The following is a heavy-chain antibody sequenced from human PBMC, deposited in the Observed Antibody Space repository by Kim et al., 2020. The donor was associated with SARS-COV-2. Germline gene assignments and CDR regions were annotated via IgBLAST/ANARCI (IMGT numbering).Heavy chain of an antibody. Sequence: ASVKVSCKASGYTFAGFYMHWVRQAPGQGLEWLGRINPVSGATDYAQKFQGRVTMTRDTSISTFYMELTSLGSDDTAVFYCARDLGGAGGFYKYYYGMDVWGQGTTVTVSS. CDR2: INPVSGAT. CDR3: ARDLGGAGGFYKYYYGMDV. CDR1: GYTFAGFY. J-gene: IGHJ6*02. D-gene: IGHD2-15*01. V-gene: IGHV1-2*06.